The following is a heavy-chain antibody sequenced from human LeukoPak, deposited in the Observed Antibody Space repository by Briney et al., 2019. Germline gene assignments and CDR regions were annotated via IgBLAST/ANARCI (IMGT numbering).Heavy chain of an antibody. D-gene: IGHD3-10*01. J-gene: IGHJ4*02. V-gene: IGHV4-59*08. CDR2: IYYSGST. CDR1: GGSISSYY. Sequence: SETLSLTCTVSGGSISSYYWSWIRQPPGKGLEWIGYIYYSGSTNYNPSLKSRVTISVDTSKNQFSLKLSSVTAADTAVYYCARQGLVYGSGSYYNNWGRGTLVTVSS. CDR3: ARQGLVYGSGSYYNN.